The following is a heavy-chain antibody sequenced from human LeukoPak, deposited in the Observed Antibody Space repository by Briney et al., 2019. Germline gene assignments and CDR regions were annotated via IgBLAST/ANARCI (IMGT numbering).Heavy chain of an antibody. V-gene: IGHV4-59*01. Sequence: PSETLSLTCTVSGGSISSYYWSWIRQPPGKGLEWSGYIYYSGSTNYNPSLKSRVTISVDTSKNQFSLKLSSVTAADTAVYYCARESLAWGSGWAYYYYYGMDVWGQGTTVTVSS. CDR1: GGSISSYY. CDR2: IYYSGST. CDR3: ARESLAWGSGWAYYYYYGMDV. D-gene: IGHD6-19*01. J-gene: IGHJ6*02.